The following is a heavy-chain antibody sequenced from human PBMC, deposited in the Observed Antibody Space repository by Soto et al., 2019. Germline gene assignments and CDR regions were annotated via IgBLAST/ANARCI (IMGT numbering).Heavy chain of an antibody. CDR2: IYYDGTP. V-gene: IGHV4-39*02. CDR3: ARFCGNAFDV. Sequence: QLQLQESGPGLVKPSETLSLTCSVSGGSISTDSYNWDWIRQSPGKGLEWIGTIYYDGTPSYNPSLKSQVTISVDMYRNHFSLKVKSVTAADTAMYYCARFCGNAFDVWGQGTMVKVSS. D-gene: IGHD1-1*01. CDR1: GGSISTDSYN. J-gene: IGHJ3*01.